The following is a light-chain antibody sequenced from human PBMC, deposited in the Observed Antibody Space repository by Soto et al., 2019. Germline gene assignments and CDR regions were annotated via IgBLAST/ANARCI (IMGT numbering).Light chain of an antibody. J-gene: IGKJ2*01. Sequence: DIQMTQSPSTLSASVGDRVTITCRASQSINTWLAWYQQKPGTVPKLLIYAASTLESGVPSRFSGSRSGAEFTLTVSSLQPDDFATYYCQQYNDSFLYTFGQGTKLEIK. CDR1: QSINTW. V-gene: IGKV1-5*03. CDR3: QQYNDSFLYT. CDR2: AAS.